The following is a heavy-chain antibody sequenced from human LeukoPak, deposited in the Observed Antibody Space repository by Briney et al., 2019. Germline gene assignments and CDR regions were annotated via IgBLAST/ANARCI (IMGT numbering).Heavy chain of an antibody. CDR3: ATVRGCGGDCYYIDY. D-gene: IGHD2-21*02. V-gene: IGHV3-33*01. Sequence: GGSLRISCAAAGFTFRSYGMHLVRQGPGKGLEWVAIIWYDGSNKYYADSVKGRITISGDNSKNTLYLQMNSLRAEDTAVYYCATVRGCGGDCYYIDYWGQGTLVTVSS. CDR1: GFTFRSYG. J-gene: IGHJ4*02. CDR2: IWYDGSNK.